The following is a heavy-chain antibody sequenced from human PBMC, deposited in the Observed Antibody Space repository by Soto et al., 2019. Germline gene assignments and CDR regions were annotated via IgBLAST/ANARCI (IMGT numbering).Heavy chain of an antibody. CDR2: ISNSGGST. CDR3: AKGHSSMAAQYYFYD. V-gene: IGHV3-23*01. D-gene: IGHD6-6*01. J-gene: IGHJ4*02. CDR1: GFTFSSYA. Sequence: SLRLSWAASGFTFSSYAMSWVRQAPGKGLEWVSAISNSGGSTYYADSVKGRFTISRDNSKNTLYLQMNSLRAEDTAVYYCAKGHSSMAAQYYFYDWGQGTLVTVSS.